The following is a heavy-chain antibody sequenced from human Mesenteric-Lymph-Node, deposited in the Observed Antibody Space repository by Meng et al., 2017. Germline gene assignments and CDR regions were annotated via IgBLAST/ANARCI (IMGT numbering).Heavy chain of an antibody. Sequence: GGSLRLSCAASGFTFSSYEMNWVRQAPGKGLEWVSYISSSGSTIYYADSVKGRFTISRGNAKNSLYLQMNSLRAEDTAVYYCARSPVRGYYFDYWGQGTLVTVSS. J-gene: IGHJ4*02. CDR3: ARSPVRGYYFDY. CDR1: GFTFSSYE. CDR2: ISSSGSTI. D-gene: IGHD4-23*01. V-gene: IGHV3-48*03.